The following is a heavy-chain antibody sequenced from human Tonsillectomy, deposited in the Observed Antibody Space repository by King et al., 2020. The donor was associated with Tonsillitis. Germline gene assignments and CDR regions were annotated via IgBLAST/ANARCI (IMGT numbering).Heavy chain of an antibody. CDR3: GRELRVSGSLNDGIDF. Sequence: VQLVESGGALVQPGGSLRLSCAASGFTFSSYWMTWVRHGPGKGLEWVANTTPNVGWKHYADTVKGRFTISRDNTNNSLYLQINSLRAEDTAVYYGGRELRVSGSLNDGIDFWGQGTMVTVSS. CDR2: TTPNVGWK. D-gene: IGHD4-17*01. J-gene: IGHJ3*01. CDR1: GFTFSSYW. V-gene: IGHV3-7*03.